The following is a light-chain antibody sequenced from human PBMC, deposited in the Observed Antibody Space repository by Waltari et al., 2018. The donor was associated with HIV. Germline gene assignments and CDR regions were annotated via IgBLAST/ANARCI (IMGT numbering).Light chain of an antibody. J-gene: IGKJ4*01. CDR1: QHVDKY. CDR2: TAS. Sequence: DIHITQSPSSLSASIGDRVTITCRTSQHVDKYLNWYHQRPGKAPRLLVFTASTLHTGVPSRFTATGSGTTFSLAIASLQPDDIATYYCQQTFTLPLTFGGGTKLEI. CDR3: QQTFTLPLT. V-gene: IGKV1-39*01.